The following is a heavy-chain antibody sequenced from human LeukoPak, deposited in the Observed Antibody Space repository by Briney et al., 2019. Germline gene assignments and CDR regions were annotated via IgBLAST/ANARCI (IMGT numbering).Heavy chain of an antibody. CDR3: ARAMVPLFEN. V-gene: IGHV3-74*01. Sequence: GGSLRLSCAVSGLTINKYWMHWVRQAPGKGLVRVSRIKSDGSSTSYADSVKGRFTISRDNAKNTLYLQMNSLRDEDTAVYYCARAMVPLFENWGQGTLVTVSS. D-gene: IGHD4/OR15-4a*01. CDR1: GLTINKYW. J-gene: IGHJ4*02. CDR2: IKSDGSST.